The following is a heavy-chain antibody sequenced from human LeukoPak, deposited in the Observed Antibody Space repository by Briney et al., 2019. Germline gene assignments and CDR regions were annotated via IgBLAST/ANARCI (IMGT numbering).Heavy chain of an antibody. CDR2: ISSSSSYI. V-gene: IGHV3-21*01. CDR3: AREPYDSSGYYFDY. D-gene: IGHD3-22*01. J-gene: IGHJ4*02. CDR1: GFTFSSYS. Sequence: KTGGSLRLSCAASGFTFSSYSMNWVRQAPGKGLEWVSSISSSSSYIYYADSVKGRFTISRDNAKNSLYLQMNSLRAEDTAVYYCAREPYDSSGYYFDYWGQGTLVTVSS.